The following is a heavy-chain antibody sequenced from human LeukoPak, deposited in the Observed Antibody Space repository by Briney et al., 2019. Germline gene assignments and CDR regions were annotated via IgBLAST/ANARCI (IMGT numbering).Heavy chain of an antibody. CDR1: GGSISSYY. D-gene: IGHD3-16*02. CDR2: IYYIGST. Sequence: SETLSLTCTVSGGSISSYYWSWIRQPPGKGLEWIGYIYYIGSTNYNPSLTSRVTMSVDTSKNQFSLKLSSVTAAATAVYYCARYSLYDYVWGSHRQTFAFDYWGQGTLVTVSS. J-gene: IGHJ4*02. V-gene: IGHV4-59*01. CDR3: ARYSLYDYVWGSHRQTFAFDY.